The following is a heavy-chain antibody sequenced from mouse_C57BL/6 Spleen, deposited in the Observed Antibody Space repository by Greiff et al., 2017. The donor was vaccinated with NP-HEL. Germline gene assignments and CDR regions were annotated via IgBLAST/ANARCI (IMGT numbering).Heavy chain of an antibody. Sequence: EVQVVESGGGLVKPGGSLKLSCAASGFTFSDYGMHWVRQAPEKGLEWVAYISSGSSTIYYADTVKGRFTISRVNAKNTLFLQMTSLQSADTAMYYCARSPFAYWGQEALVTVSA. V-gene: IGHV5-17*01. CDR3: ARSPFAY. J-gene: IGHJ3*01. CDR1: GFTFSDYG. CDR2: ISSGSSTI.